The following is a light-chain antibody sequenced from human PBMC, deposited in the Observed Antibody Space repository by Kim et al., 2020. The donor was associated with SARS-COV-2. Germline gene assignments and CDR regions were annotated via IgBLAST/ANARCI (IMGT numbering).Light chain of an antibody. Sequence: SADVGDRVTITCRTSQDIANDLGWYQHKPGQAPKRLIYGASSLQSGVPFRFSGTGSGTEFTLTISSLQPEDFATYYCLQHSTYPYTFGQGTKLEI. CDR3: LQHSTYPYT. V-gene: IGKV1-17*01. CDR1: QDIAND. J-gene: IGKJ2*01. CDR2: GAS.